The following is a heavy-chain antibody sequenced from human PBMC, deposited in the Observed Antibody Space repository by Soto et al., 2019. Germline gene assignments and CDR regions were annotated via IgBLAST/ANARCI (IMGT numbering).Heavy chain of an antibody. D-gene: IGHD4-4*01. CDR1: GYSFTNYW. CDR3: ARHYTMDV. J-gene: IGHJ6*02. CDR2: IYPGDSDT. Sequence: GESQKISCQGSGYSFTNYWIGWVRQMPGKGLEWMGIIYPGDSDTRYSPSFQGQVTISADKSIDTAYLQWSSLKAPDTAMYYCARHYTMDVWGQGTTVTVSS. V-gene: IGHV5-51*01.